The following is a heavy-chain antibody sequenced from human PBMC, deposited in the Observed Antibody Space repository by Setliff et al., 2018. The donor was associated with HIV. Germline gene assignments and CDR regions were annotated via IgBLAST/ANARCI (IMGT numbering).Heavy chain of an antibody. CDR3: ARTGYAFDV. CDR2: IHVSGST. Sequence: SLTCTVSGGSMTANHWSWIRQSPGKGPEWIAYIHVSGSTYFNPSLSSRVTISIDTSNNQFPLRLSSVTAADTAVYYCARTGYAFDVWGLGTMVTVSS. J-gene: IGHJ3*01. CDR1: GGSMTANH. V-gene: IGHV4-59*08.